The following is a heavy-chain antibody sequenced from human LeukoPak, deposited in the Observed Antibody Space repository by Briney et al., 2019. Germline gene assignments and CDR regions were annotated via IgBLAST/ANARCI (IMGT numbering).Heavy chain of an antibody. CDR2: ISYDGSNK. CDR1: GFTFSSYA. J-gene: IGHJ4*02. Sequence: GGSLRLSCAASGFTFSSYAMHWVRQAPGKGLEWVAVISYDGSNKYYADSVKGRFTISRDNSKNTLYLQTNSLRAEDTAVYYCARDYGGSSPFDYWGQGTLVTVSS. CDR3: ARDYGGSSPFDY. V-gene: IGHV3-30*04. D-gene: IGHD4-23*01.